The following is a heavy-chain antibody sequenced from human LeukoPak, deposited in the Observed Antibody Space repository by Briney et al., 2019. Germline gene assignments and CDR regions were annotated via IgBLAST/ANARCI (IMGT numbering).Heavy chain of an antibody. CDR3: ARVVRYFAADAFDI. D-gene: IGHD3-9*01. V-gene: IGHV4-59*01. CDR1: GGSISSYY. CDR2: IYYSGST. Sequence: PSETLSLTCTVSGGSISSYYWSWIRQPPGKGLEWIGYIYYSGSTHYNPSLKSRVTISVDTSKNQFSLKLSSVTAADTAVYYCARVVRYFAADAFDIWGQGTMVTVSS. J-gene: IGHJ3*02.